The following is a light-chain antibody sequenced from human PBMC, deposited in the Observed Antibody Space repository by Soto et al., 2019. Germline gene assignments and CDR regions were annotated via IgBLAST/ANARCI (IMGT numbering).Light chain of an antibody. Sequence: EIVLTQSPATLYLSPGERATLSCRASQSVSSYLAWYQQKPGQAPRLLIYDASNRATGIPARFSGSGSGTDFTLTLSSLEPEDCAVYYCKQRSNWRLTVGGGTKVEIK. CDR1: QSVSSY. J-gene: IGKJ4*01. CDR3: KQRSNWRLT. CDR2: DAS. V-gene: IGKV3-11*01.